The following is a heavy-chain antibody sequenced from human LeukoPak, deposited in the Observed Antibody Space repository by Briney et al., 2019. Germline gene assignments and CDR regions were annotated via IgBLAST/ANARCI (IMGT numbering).Heavy chain of an antibody. Sequence: ASVKVSFKASGYTFTSYNMHWVRQAPGQGLEWMGIINPSGGSTSYAQKFQGRVTITRDTSTSTDYMELSSLRSEDTAVYYCARTRDDYTHADYWGQGTLVTVSS. J-gene: IGHJ4*02. D-gene: IGHD5-24*01. CDR2: INPSGGST. CDR3: ARTRDDYTHADY. V-gene: IGHV1-46*01. CDR1: GYTFTSYN.